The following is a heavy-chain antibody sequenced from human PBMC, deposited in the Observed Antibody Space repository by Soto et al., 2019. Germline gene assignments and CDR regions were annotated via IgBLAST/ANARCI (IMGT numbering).Heavy chain of an antibody. CDR1: GGSISSSSYY. Sequence: SETLSLTCTVSGGSISSSSYYWGWIRQPPAKGLEWIGSIYYSGSTYYNPSLKSRVTMSVDTSKNQFSLRLSSVTAADTAVYYCARLTTETSDYWYFDLWGRGTLVTVS. CDR3: ARLTTETSDYWYFDL. J-gene: IGHJ2*01. V-gene: IGHV4-39*01. CDR2: IYYSGST.